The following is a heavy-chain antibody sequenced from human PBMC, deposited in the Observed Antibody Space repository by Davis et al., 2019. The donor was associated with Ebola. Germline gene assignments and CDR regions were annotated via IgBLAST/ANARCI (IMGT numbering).Heavy chain of an antibody. V-gene: IGHV2-5*02. J-gene: IGHJ4*02. CDR2: IFWDDDK. D-gene: IGHD5-18*01. CDR3: AHVDTNMVLDF. CDR1: GFSLTTSGVG. Sequence: SGPTLVKPTQSLSLTCTFSGFSLTTSGVGVGWIRQPPGKALEWLGIIFWDDDKRYSPSLKGRLTITKDTSKNQVVLTMTNMDPVDTATYFCAHVDTNMVLDFRGQGALVTVSS.